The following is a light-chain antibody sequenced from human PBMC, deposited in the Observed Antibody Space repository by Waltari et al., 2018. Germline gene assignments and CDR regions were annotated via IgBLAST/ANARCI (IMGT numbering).Light chain of an antibody. V-gene: IGKV1-33*01. CDR1: QGIYKN. CDR3: QQYDVLLPGFT. J-gene: IGKJ3*01. Sequence: QASQGIYKNLNWYRHKPGKAPELLIYDASNLESGVPSRFSGSGSGADFTFTINSLQPGDFATYYCQQYDVLLPGFTFGPGTTVDLK. CDR2: DAS.